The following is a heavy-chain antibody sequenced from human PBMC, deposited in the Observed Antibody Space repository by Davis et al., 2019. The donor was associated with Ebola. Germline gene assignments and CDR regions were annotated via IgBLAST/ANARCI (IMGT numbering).Heavy chain of an antibody. CDR3: ARRPYYDILTGWGWFDP. D-gene: IGHD3-9*01. CDR1: GGSISSYY. Sequence: MPSETLSLTCTVSGGSISSYYWSWIRQPPGKGLEWIGYIYYSGSTNYNPSLKSRVTISVDTSKNQFSLKLSSVAAADTAVYYCARRPYYDILTGWGWFDPWGQGTLVTVSS. CDR2: IYYSGST. J-gene: IGHJ5*02. V-gene: IGHV4-59*08.